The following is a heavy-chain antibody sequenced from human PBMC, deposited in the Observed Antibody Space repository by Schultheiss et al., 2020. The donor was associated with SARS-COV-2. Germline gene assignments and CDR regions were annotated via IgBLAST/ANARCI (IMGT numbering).Heavy chain of an antibody. CDR2: ISAIGSTT. Sequence: GGSLRLSCAASGFTFSSFAMAWVRHAPGKGLEWVAKISAIGSTTYYADSVKGRFTISRDNAKNSLYLQMNSLRAEDTAVYYCARQSYYDFWSGNFDYWGQGTLVTVSS. J-gene: IGHJ4*02. CDR1: GFTFSSFA. D-gene: IGHD3-3*01. CDR3: ARQSYYDFWSGNFDY. V-gene: IGHV3-48*03.